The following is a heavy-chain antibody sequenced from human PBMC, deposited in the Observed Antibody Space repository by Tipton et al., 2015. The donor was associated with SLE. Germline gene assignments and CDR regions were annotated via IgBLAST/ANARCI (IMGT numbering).Heavy chain of an antibody. CDR1: GGSIRNLY. V-gene: IGHV4-59*11. CDR3: ARGGDSSLPFDY. J-gene: IGHJ4*02. Sequence: TLSLTCTVPGGSIRNLYWSWIRQPPGKGLEWIAFISDTGRSDYSPSLRSRVTISIDTSKNQFSLKLRSVTTADTAVYYCARGGDSSLPFDYWGQGTLVAVSS. D-gene: IGHD3-16*01. CDR2: ISDTGRS.